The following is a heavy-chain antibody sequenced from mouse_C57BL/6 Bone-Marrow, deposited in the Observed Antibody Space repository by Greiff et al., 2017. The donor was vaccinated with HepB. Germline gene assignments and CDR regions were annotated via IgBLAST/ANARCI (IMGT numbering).Heavy chain of an antibody. Sequence: QVQLQHSGAELARPGASVKLSCKASGYTFTSYGISWVKQRTGQGLEWIGEIYPRSGNTYYNEKFKGKATLTADKSSSTAYMELRSLTSEDSAVYFCARTYNYGSRRYAMDYWGQGTSVTVSS. CDR3: ARTYNYGSRRYAMDY. V-gene: IGHV1-81*01. J-gene: IGHJ4*01. CDR2: IYPRSGNT. D-gene: IGHD1-1*01. CDR1: GYTFTSYG.